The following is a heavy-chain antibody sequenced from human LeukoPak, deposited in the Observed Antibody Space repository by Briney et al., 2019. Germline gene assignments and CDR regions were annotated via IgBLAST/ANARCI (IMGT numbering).Heavy chain of an antibody. CDR2: IRQDGSEK. CDR1: GFTFRSYW. J-gene: IGHJ4*02. D-gene: IGHD6-19*01. CDR3: AREVSSGWEDY. Sequence: GGSLRLSCAASGFTFRSYWMNWVRQAPGKGLEWVANIRQDGSEKYYVDSVKGRFTISRDNAKNSLYLQMNSLRVEDTAVYYCAREVSSGWEDYWGQGTLVTVSS. V-gene: IGHV3-7*01.